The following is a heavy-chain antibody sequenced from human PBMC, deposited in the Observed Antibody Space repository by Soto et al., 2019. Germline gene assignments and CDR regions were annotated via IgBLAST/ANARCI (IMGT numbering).Heavy chain of an antibody. V-gene: IGHV1-69*13. J-gene: IGHJ6*02. CDR3: AIDLADQYGMYV. Sequence: SVKVSCKASGGTFSRYAISWERQAPGQGLEWMGGIIPIFGTANYAQKFQGRVTITADESTSTAYMELSSLRSEDTAVYYCAIDLADQYGMYVWGQGTTVTVSS. CDR1: GGTFSRYA. D-gene: IGHD3-16*01. CDR2: IIPIFGTA.